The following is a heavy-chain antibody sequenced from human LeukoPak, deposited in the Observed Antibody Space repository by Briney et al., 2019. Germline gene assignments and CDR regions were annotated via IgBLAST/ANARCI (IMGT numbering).Heavy chain of an antibody. CDR1: GGSFSGYY. V-gene: IGHV4-34*01. CDR3: ARGHYGDGNWFDP. D-gene: IGHD4-17*01. J-gene: IGHJ5*02. Sequence: SETLSLTCAVCGGSFSGYYWSWIRQPPGKGLEWIGEINHSGSTNYNPSLKSRVTISVDTSKNQFSLKLSSVTAADTAVYYCARGHYGDGNWFDPWGQGTLVTVSS. CDR2: INHSGST.